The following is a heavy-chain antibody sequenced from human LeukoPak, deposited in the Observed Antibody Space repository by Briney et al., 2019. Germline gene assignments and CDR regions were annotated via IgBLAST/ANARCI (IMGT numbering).Heavy chain of an antibody. CDR2: INPNSGDT. J-gene: IGHJ4*02. CDR3: ARTVAGTWGPLDY. CDR1: GYTFTGYY. V-gene: IGHV1-2*02. Sequence: ASVKVSCKASGYTFTGYYMHWVRQAPGQGLEWMGWINPNSGDTSYAQKFQGRVTMTRDTSISTAYMELSRLRSDDTAVYYCARTVAGTWGPLDYWGQGTLVIVSS. D-gene: IGHD6-19*01.